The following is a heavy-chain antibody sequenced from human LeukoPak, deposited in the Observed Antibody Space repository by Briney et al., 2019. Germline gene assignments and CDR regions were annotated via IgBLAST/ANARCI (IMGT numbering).Heavy chain of an antibody. V-gene: IGHV4-39*07. CDR1: GGSIRSSYYY. J-gene: IGHJ4*02. CDR2: IYDSGST. Sequence: SETLSLTCTVSGGSIRSSYYYWGWIRQPPGKGLEWIGSIYDSGSTYYNPSLKSRVTISVDTSKNQFSLKLSSVTAADTAVYYCARVLGGLPSAYYFDYWGQGTLVTVSS. D-gene: IGHD1-26*01. CDR3: ARVLGGLPSAYYFDY.